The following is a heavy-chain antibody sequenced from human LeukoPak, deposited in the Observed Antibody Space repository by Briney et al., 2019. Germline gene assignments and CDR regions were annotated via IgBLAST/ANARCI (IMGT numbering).Heavy chain of an antibody. D-gene: IGHD6-19*01. CDR1: GFSFSVFW. CDR2: ISGSGGST. J-gene: IGHJ4*02. V-gene: IGHV3-23*01. Sequence: GGSLRLSCAASGFSFSVFWMHWVRQAPGKGLEWVSAISGSGGSTYYADSVKGRFTISRDNSKNTLYLQMNSLRAEDTAVYYCAKVGNSSGWYSEDYWGQGTLVTVSS. CDR3: AKVGNSSGWYSEDY.